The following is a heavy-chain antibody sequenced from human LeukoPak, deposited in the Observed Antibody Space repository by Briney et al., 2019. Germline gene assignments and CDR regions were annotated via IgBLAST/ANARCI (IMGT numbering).Heavy chain of an antibody. V-gene: IGHV1-18*01. CDR3: ARDPDPHCSSTSCSWDFDY. CDR2: ISAYSGNT. J-gene: IGHJ4*02. D-gene: IGHD2-2*01. Sequence: ASVKVSCKPSRYTITRYAIRSVRQPPGPGLERMGRISAYSGNTNYAQKLQGRVTMTTDTSTSTAYMELRRLRSDDTAVYYCARDPDPHCSSTSCSWDFDYWGQGTLVTVSS. CDR1: RYTITRYA.